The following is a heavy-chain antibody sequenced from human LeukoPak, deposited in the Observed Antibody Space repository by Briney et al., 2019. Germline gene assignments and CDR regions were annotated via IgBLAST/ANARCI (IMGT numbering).Heavy chain of an antibody. D-gene: IGHD1-1*01. V-gene: IGHV3-23*01. CDR2: IDISGGST. CDR1: GFTFSSHA. CDR3: ANEVRPNDY. Sequence: GGSLRLSCAASGFTFSSHAMCWVSQAPGKGMEWGSSIDISGGSTYYADSVQGRFTISRDNSKNTLYFEMNSLRAEDTALYYCANEVRPNDYWGQGTLVTVSS. J-gene: IGHJ4*02.